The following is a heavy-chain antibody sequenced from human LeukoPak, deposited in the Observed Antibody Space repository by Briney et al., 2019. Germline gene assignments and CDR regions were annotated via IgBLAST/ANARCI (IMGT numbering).Heavy chain of an antibody. CDR1: GGSISSYY. J-gene: IGHJ6*03. V-gene: IGHV4-59*01. D-gene: IGHD3-10*01. CDR3: ARDWDYYGSGNHPCYYYYMDV. Sequence: PSETLSLTCTVSGGSISSYYWSWIRQPPGKGLEWIGYIYYSGSTNYNPSLESRVTISVDTSKNQFSLKLSSVTAADTAVYYCARDWDYYGSGNHPCYYYYMDVWGKGTTVTVSS. CDR2: IYYSGST.